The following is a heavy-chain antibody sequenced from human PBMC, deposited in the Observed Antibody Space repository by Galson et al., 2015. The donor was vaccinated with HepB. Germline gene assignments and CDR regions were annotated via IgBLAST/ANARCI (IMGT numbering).Heavy chain of an antibody. CDR2: IKSKTDGGTT. J-gene: IGHJ4*02. CDR3: TTSLLYSGSYCFDY. CDR1: GFTFSNAW. V-gene: IGHV3-15*07. Sequence: SLRLSCAASGFTFSNAWMNWVRQAPGKGLEWVGRIKSKTDGGTTDYAAPVKGRFTISRDDSKNTLYLQMNSLKTEDTAVYYCTTSLLYSGSYCFDYWGQGTLVTVSS. D-gene: IGHD1-26*01.